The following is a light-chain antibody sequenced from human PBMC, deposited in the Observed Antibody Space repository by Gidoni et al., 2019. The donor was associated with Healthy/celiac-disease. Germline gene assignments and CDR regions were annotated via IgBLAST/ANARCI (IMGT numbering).Light chain of an antibody. V-gene: IGKV3-11*01. J-gene: IGKJ4*01. CDR1: QSVSSY. CDR2: DAS. CDR3: QQRSNWPRALX. Sequence: EIVLTQSPATLSLSPGERATLSCRASQSVSSYLAWYQQKPGQAPRLLIYDASNRATGLPARFSGSGSGTDFTLTISSLEPEDFAVYYCQQRSNWPRALXFXGGTKVEIK.